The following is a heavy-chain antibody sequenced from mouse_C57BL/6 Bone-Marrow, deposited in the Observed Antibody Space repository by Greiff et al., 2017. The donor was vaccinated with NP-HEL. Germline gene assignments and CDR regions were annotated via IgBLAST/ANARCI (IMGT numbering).Heavy chain of an antibody. CDR3: ARLSYYVSSHSLIDY. D-gene: IGHD1-1*01. J-gene: IGHJ2*01. Sequence: VQLKESGPVLVKPGASVKMSCKASGYTFTDYYMNWVKQSHGKSLEWIGVINPYNGGTSYNQKFKGKATLTVDKSSSTAYMELNSLTSEDAAVDYCARLSYYVSSHSLIDYGGQGTTLTVSS. CDR1: GYTFTDYY. CDR2: INPYNGGT. V-gene: IGHV1-19*01.